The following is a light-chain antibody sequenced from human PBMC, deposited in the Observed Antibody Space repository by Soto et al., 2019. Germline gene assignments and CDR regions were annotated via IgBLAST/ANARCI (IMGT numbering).Light chain of an antibody. V-gene: IGLV2-8*01. Sequence: QSALTQPPSASGSPGQSVTISCTGTSSDVGGYNYVSWYQQHPGKAPKVMIYEVTERPSGVPDRFSGSKSGNTASLTVSGLQAEDEADYYCSSYAGREVVFGGGTKLTVL. CDR1: SSDVGGYNY. CDR2: EVT. J-gene: IGLJ2*01. CDR3: SSYAGREVV.